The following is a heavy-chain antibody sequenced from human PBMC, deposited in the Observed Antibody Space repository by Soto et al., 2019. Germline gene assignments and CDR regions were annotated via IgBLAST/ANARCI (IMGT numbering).Heavy chain of an antibody. CDR2: INPSGGST. CDR3: ASLPTPYCGGDCGMDV. J-gene: IGHJ6*02. D-gene: IGHD2-21*02. Sequence: QVQLVQSGAEVKKPGASVKVSCKASGYTFTCYYMHWVRQAPGQGLEWMGIINPSGGSTSYAQKFQGRVTMTRDTSTSTVYMELSSLRSEDTAVYYCASLPTPYCGGDCGMDVWGQGTTVTVSS. CDR1: GYTFTCYY. V-gene: IGHV1-46*01.